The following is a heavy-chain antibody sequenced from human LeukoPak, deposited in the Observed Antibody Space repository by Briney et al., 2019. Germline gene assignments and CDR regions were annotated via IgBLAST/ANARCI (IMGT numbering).Heavy chain of an antibody. CDR3: AKLKEQLPAPEWQPFDY. V-gene: IGHV3-23*01. CDR1: GFTFSSYA. D-gene: IGHD6-13*01. J-gene: IGHJ4*02. CDR2: ISGSGGST. Sequence: PGGSLRLSCAASGFTFSSYAMSWVRQAPGKGLEWVSAISGSGGSTYYADSVKGRFTISRDNSKNTLYLQMNSLRAEDTAVYYCAKLKEQLPAPEWQPFDYWGQGTLVTVSS.